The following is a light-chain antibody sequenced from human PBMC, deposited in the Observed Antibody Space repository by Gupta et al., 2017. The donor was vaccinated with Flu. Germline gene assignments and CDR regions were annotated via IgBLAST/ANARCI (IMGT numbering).Light chain of an antibody. CDR2: DAS. J-gene: IGKJ4*01. CDR3: QQRSNWPPLT. V-gene: IGKV3-11*01. Sequence: EVVLTQSPVTLSLSPGERATLSCRASEYISNYLAWYQQKPGQAPRLLIYDASNRATGIPARFSGSGSGTDLTLTISSRHPEDFAVYYCQQRSNWPPLTFGGGTKVEIK. CDR1: EYISNY.